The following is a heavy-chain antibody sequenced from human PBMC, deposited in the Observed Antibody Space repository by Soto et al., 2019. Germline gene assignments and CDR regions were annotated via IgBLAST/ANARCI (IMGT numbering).Heavy chain of an antibody. CDR2: IGSSSSYA. D-gene: IGHD4-4*01. CDR1: GFTFSDYY. J-gene: IGHJ4*02. V-gene: IGHV3-11*05. CDR3: GRSANYALDS. Sequence: QVQLVESGGGLVKPGESLRLSCAASGFTFSDYYMTWIRQAPGKGLEWISYIGSSSSYANYADSVKGRFTISRDNAKNSLYRQMNSLGAEDPAVYYCGRSANYALDSWGQETLVPVSS.